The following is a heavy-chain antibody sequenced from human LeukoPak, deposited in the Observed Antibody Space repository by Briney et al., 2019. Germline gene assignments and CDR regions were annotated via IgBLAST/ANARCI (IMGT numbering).Heavy chain of an antibody. CDR1: GFTFSTYA. Sequence: GGSLRLSCAASGFTFSTYAMSWVRQAPGKGLEWVSGISGSGGSTYNADSVKGRFSISRDNSKNTLYLQMNSLRAEDTAVYYCARGWYPFDYWGQGTLVTVSS. J-gene: IGHJ4*02. D-gene: IGHD6-13*01. CDR3: ARGWYPFDY. V-gene: IGHV3-23*01. CDR2: ISGSGGST.